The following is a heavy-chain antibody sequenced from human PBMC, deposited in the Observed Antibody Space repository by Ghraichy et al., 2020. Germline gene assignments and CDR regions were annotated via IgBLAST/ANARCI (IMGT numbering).Heavy chain of an antibody. D-gene: IGHD3-9*01. V-gene: IGHV4-30-2*01. Sequence: SQTLSLTCAVSGGSISSGGYSWSWIRQPPGKGLEWIGYIYHSGGTYYNPSLKSRVTISVDRSKNQFSLKLSSVTAADTAVYYCARAQYYDILTGLKTFNWFDPWGQGTLVTVSS. CDR2: IYHSGGT. CDR3: ARAQYYDILTGLKTFNWFDP. CDR1: GGSISSGGYS. J-gene: IGHJ5*02.